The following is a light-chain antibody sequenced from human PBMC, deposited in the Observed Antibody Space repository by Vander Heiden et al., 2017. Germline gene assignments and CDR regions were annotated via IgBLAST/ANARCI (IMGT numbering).Light chain of an antibody. CDR1: SSDGGGTNY. Sequence: QQVTISCTGTSSDGGGTNYISWYQQPPGKAPRLLIYEVAKRPSGVSDRFFGAEAGITASQVACVQPSADEVDDYIRIDLRGKKCVVFGGGTKLTVL. V-gene: IGLV2-8*03. CDR3: RIDLRGKKCVV. J-gene: IGLJ2*01. CDR2: EVA.